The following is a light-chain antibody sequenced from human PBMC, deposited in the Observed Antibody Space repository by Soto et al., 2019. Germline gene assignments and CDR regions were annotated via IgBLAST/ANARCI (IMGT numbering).Light chain of an antibody. J-gene: IGLJ2*01. Sequence: QSVLTQPVSVSGSPGQSITISCTGTSSDVGGYNYVSWYQHHPGKAPKLMIYEVNNRPSGVSDRFSGSKSGYTASLTISGLQAEDDGDYYCSSYTSSDTLVFGGGTKLTVL. CDR1: SSDVGGYNY. CDR3: SSYTSSDTLV. CDR2: EVN. V-gene: IGLV2-14*01.